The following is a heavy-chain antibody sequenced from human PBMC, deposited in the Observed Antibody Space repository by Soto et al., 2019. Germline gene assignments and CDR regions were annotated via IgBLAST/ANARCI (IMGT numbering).Heavy chain of an antibody. D-gene: IGHD2-15*01. Sequence: SVKVSCKASGGTFSSYAISWVRQAPGQGLEWMGGIIPIFGTANYAQKFQGRVTITADESTSTAYMELSSLRSEDTAVYYCARVPYCSGGSCYGYFDYWAQGTLVTVSS. CDR2: IIPIFGTA. CDR1: GGTFSSYA. V-gene: IGHV1-69*13. J-gene: IGHJ4*02. CDR3: ARVPYCSGGSCYGYFDY.